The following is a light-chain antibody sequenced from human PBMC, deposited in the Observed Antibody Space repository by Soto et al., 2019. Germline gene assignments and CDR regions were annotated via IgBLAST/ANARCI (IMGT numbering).Light chain of an antibody. CDR3: GSYTSATTGV. CDR1: SGDVGGY. J-gene: IGLJ3*02. V-gene: IGLV2-14*03. Sequence: QSVLTQPASVSGLPGQSITISCTGTSGDVGGYVSWYQHHPGKAPKLIIYDVSNRPSGVSTRFSGSKTGNTASLIISGLQAEDEADYFCGSYTSATTGVFGGGTKLTVL. CDR2: DVS.